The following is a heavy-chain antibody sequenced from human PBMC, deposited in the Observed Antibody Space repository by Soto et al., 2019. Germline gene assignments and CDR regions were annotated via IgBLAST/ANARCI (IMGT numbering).Heavy chain of an antibody. D-gene: IGHD1-1*01. V-gene: IGHV4-4*07. J-gene: IGHJ5*01. CDR2: IYATGTT. CDR3: ARDGTKTLREWFDS. Sequence: QTLSLLFRVACASISGFAWSWIRKSGGKGLEWIGRIYATGTTDYNPSLKSRVMMSVDTSKKQFSLKLRSVTAADTAVYYCARDGTKTLREWFDSWGHGISVTVSS. CDR1: CASISGFA.